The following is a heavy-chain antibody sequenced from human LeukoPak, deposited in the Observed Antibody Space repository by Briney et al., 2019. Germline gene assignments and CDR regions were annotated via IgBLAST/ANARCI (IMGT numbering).Heavy chain of an antibody. Sequence: GASVKVSCKASGYTFTGYYMHWVRQAPGQGLEWMGWINPNSGGTNYAQKFQGRVTMTRDTSISTAYMELSRLRSDDTAVYYCARLYSYGPGGAFDIWGQGTMVTVSS. CDR3: ARLYSYGPGGAFDI. J-gene: IGHJ3*02. D-gene: IGHD5-18*01. CDR2: INPNSGGT. V-gene: IGHV1-2*02. CDR1: GYTFTGYY.